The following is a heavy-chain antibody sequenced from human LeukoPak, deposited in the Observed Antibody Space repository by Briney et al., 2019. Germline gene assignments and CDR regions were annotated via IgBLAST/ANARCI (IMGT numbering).Heavy chain of an antibody. CDR2: TFYRSKWYT. V-gene: IGHV6-1*01. D-gene: IGHD6-13*01. CDR1: GDSVSSNSAA. CDR3: AREAAGNFDF. J-gene: IGHJ4*02. Sequence: SQTLSLTCAISGDSVSSNSAAWNWIRQSPSRGLEWLGRTFYRSKWYTEYAVSVKSRLTINPDTSKNHFYLQLNSVTPEDTAMYYCAREAAGNFDFWGQGTLVTVSS.